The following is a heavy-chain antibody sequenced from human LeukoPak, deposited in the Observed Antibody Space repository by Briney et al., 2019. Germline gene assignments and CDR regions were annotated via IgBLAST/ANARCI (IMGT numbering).Heavy chain of an antibody. D-gene: IGHD3-22*01. Sequence: SETLSLTRTVSGGSISSSSYYWGWIRQPPGKGLEWIGSIYYSGSTYYNPSLKSRVTISVDTSKNQFSLKLSSVTAADTAVYYCARLRYYDSSGSPEFDYWGQGTLVTVSS. CDR2: IYYSGST. V-gene: IGHV4-39*01. CDR1: GGSISSSSYY. J-gene: IGHJ4*02. CDR3: ARLRYYDSSGSPEFDY.